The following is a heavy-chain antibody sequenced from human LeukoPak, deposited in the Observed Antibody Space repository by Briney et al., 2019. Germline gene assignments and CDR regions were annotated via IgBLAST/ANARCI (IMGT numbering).Heavy chain of an antibody. CDR2: ILYDGSNK. V-gene: IGHV3-33*05. CDR3: ARDLRRGYSYGYGDY. CDR1: GFTFSSYG. Sequence: GRSLRLSCAASGFTFSSYGMHWVRQAPGKGLEWVAVILYDGSNKYYADSVKGRFTISRDNSENTLYPQMNSLRAEDTAVYYCARDLRRGYSYGYGDYWGQGTLVTVS. D-gene: IGHD5-18*01. J-gene: IGHJ4*02.